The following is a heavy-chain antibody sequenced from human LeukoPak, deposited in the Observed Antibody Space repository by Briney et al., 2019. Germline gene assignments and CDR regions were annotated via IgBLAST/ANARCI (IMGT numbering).Heavy chain of an antibody. D-gene: IGHD4-17*01. CDR3: ARTYNYGDHNEAVFDY. V-gene: IGHV2-70*11. CDR2: IDWDDDK. Sequence: SGPTLVNPTQTLTLTCTFSGFSLSTSGMCVSWIRQPPGKALEWLARIDWDDDKYYNTSLKTRLAISKDTSKNQVVLTMTNMDPVDTATYYCARTYNYGDHNEAVFDYWGQGTLVTVSS. J-gene: IGHJ4*01. CDR1: GFSLSTSGMC.